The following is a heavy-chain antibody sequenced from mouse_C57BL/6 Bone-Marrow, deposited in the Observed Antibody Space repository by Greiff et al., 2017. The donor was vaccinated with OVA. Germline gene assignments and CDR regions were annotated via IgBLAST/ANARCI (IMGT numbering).Heavy chain of an antibody. D-gene: IGHD1-1*01. V-gene: IGHV5-15*01. CDR2: ISNLAYSI. CDR3: ARHWNYGSIYEDAMDY. Sequence: EVQLVESGGGLVQPGGSLKLSCAASGFTFSDYGMAWVRQAPRTGPEWVAIISNLAYSIYYADPVPGRFTISRVNAKNTLYLEMSRLRSEDTAMYDCARHWNYGSIYEDAMDYWGQGTSVTVSS. J-gene: IGHJ4*01. CDR1: GFTFSDYG.